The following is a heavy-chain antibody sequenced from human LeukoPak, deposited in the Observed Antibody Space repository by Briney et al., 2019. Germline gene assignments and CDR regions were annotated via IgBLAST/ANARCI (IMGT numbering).Heavy chain of an antibody. CDR1: GGSISSYY. CDR3: ARDTGVAGWNYNWFDP. CDR2: IYTSGST. Sequence: PSETLSLTCTVSGGSISSYYWSWIRQPAGKGLEWIGRIYTSGSTNYNPSLKSRVTRSVDTSKNQFSLKLSSVTAADTAVYYCARDTGVAGWNYNWFDPWGQGTLVTVSS. V-gene: IGHV4-4*07. D-gene: IGHD6-19*01. J-gene: IGHJ5*02.